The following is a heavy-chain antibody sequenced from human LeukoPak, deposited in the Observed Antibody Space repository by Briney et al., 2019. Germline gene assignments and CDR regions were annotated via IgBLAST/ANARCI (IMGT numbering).Heavy chain of an antibody. J-gene: IGHJ4*02. CDR1: GFTFSSYS. Sequence: GGSLRLSCAASGFTFSSYSMNWVRRAPGKGLEWVSSISSSSSYIYYADSVKGRFTISRDNAKNSLYLQMNSLRAEDTAIYYCARVDNYYDTSGYYDYWGQGTLVTVSS. CDR2: ISSSSSYI. D-gene: IGHD3-22*01. CDR3: ARVDNYYDTSGYYDY. V-gene: IGHV3-21*01.